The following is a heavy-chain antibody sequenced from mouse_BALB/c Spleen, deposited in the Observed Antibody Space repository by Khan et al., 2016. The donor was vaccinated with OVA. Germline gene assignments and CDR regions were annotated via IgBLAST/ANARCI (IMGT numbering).Heavy chain of an antibody. CDR1: GYTFTSYT. CDR2: INPRSGYT. V-gene: IGHV1-4*01. J-gene: IGHJ4*01. Sequence: QVHVKQSGAELARPGASVKMSCKASGYTFTSYTIHWVQQRPGQGLEWIGYINPRSGYTNYNQKFKDKATLTADKSSSPAYMQLSSLTSEDSAVYYGARRTTGYAMDYWGQGTSVTVSS. CDR3: ARRTTGYAMDY. D-gene: IGHD2-14*01.